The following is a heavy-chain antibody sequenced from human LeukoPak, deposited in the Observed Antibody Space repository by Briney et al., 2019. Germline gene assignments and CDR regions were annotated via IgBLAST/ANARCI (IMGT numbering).Heavy chain of an antibody. CDR3: AREMVVAATRRSGWKFDP. V-gene: IGHV1-69*04. D-gene: IGHD2-15*01. CDR2: IIPILGIA. J-gene: IGHJ5*02. CDR1: GGTFSSYA. Sequence: SVNVSCKASGGTFSSYAISWVRQAPGQGLEWMGRIIPILGIANYAQKFQGRVTITADKSTSTAYMELSSLRSEDTAVNYCAREMVVAATRRSGWKFDPWGQGTLVTVSS.